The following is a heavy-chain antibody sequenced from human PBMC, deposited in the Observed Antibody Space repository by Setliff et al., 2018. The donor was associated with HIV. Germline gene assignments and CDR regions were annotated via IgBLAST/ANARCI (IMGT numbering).Heavy chain of an antibody. V-gene: IGHV3-11*06. CDR1: GFTFSDYY. J-gene: IGHJ4*02. Sequence: GGSLRLSCAASGFTFSDYYMSWIRQAPGKGLEWISYISSSRASYTGYADSVRGRFTISRDNAKNSLFLQMNSLRADDTAVYYCARRAYHFAAFDNWGQETLVTVSS. CDR2: ISSSRASYT. CDR3: ARRAYHFAAFDN.